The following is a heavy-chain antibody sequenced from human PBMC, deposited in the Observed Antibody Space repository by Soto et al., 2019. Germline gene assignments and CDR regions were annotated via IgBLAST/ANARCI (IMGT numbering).Heavy chain of an antibody. V-gene: IGHV4-39*01. CDR3: ARSVDEVATFDY. D-gene: IGHD5-12*01. CDR1: GGSISSSSYY. J-gene: IGHJ4*02. Sequence: PSETLSLTCTVSGGSISSSSYYWGWIRQPPGKGLEWIGSIYYSGSTYYNPSLKSRVTISVDTSKNQFSLKLSSVTAADTAVYYCARSVDEVATFDYWGQGTLVTVSS. CDR2: IYYSGST.